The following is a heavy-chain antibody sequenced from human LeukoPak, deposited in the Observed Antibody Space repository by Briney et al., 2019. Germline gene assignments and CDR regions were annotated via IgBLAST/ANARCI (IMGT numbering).Heavy chain of an antibody. V-gene: IGHV1-18*01. J-gene: IGHJ4*02. Sequence: ASVKVSCKASGYTFTSYGINWVRQAPGQGLEWMGWISVYSGNTNYAQKFQGRVTMTTDTSTSTAYMALRSLRSDDTAVYYCARVRSSGYSSGWYYFDYWGQGTLVTVSS. D-gene: IGHD6-19*01. CDR1: GYTFTSYG. CDR3: ARVRSSGYSSGWYYFDY. CDR2: ISVYSGNT.